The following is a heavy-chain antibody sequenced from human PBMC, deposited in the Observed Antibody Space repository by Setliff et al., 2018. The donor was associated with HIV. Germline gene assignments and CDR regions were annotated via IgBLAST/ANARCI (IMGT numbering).Heavy chain of an antibody. CDR1: GISFSSYA. V-gene: IGHV3-21*01. Sequence: GGSLRLSCEASGISFSSYAMNWVRQAPGKGLEWVSSISIGSGGAIDYADSVQGRFTISRDNSKNSLYLQMNGLRVEDTGVYYCARDNLYYNLYDGSPVYGMDVWGQGTTVTVSS. J-gene: IGHJ6*02. CDR2: ISIGSGGAI. D-gene: IGHD3-3*01. CDR3: ARDNLYYNLYDGSPVYGMDV.